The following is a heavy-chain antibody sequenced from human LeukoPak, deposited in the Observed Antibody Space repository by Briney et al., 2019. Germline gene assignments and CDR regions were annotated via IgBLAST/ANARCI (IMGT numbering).Heavy chain of an antibody. CDR2: ISYDGSNK. Sequence: GGSLRLSCAASGFTFSSYALHWVRQAPGKGLGWVAVISYDGSNKYYADSVKGRFTISRDNSKNTLYLQMNSLRAEDTAVYYCARDFSPTAAAAGDYWGQGTLVTVSS. V-gene: IGHV3-30*04. CDR1: GFTFSSYA. D-gene: IGHD6-13*01. CDR3: ARDFSPTAAAAGDY. J-gene: IGHJ4*02.